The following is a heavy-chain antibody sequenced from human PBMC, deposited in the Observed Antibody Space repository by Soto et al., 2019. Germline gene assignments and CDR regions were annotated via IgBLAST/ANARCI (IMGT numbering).Heavy chain of an antibody. J-gene: IGHJ4*02. CDR2: INAGNGNT. D-gene: IGHD6-19*01. Sequence: GASVKVSCKTPGYTFTSYAMHWVRQAPGQRLEWMGWINAGNGNTKYSQKFQGRVTITRDTSASTAYMELSSLRSEDTAVYYCARDAVAGKRWFDYWGQGTLVTVSS. CDR3: ARDAVAGKRWFDY. CDR1: GYTFTSYA. V-gene: IGHV1-3*01.